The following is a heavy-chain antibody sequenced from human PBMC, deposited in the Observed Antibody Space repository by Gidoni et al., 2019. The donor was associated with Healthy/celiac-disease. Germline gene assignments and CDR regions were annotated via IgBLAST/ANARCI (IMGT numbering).Heavy chain of an antibody. J-gene: IGHJ4*02. CDR1: GGSISSSSYY. CDR2: IYYSGST. V-gene: IGHV4-39*01. CDR3: ARLLYDYYFDY. D-gene: IGHD3-3*01. Sequence: QLQLQESGPGLVKPSETLSLTCTVSGGSISSSSYYWGWIRQPPGKGLEWIGSIYYSGSTYYNPSLKSRVTISVDTSKNQFSLKLSSVTAADTAVYYCARLLYDYYFDYWGQGTLVTVSS.